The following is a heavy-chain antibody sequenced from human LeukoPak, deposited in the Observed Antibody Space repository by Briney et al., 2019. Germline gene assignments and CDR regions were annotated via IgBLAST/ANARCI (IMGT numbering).Heavy chain of an antibody. CDR3: AKGIYSSGWSYFDY. J-gene: IGHJ4*01. CDR2: LSGSGITT. D-gene: IGHD6-19*01. CDR1: GFTFSNSP. V-gene: IGHV3-23*01. Sequence: GALRLSCAASGFTFSNSPMSWVRQAPGKGLEGVSTLSGSGITTYYADSVKGRFTISRDNSKNTLYLQMNTLRAEDSALYYCAKGIYSSGWSYFDYWGHGTLVTVSS.